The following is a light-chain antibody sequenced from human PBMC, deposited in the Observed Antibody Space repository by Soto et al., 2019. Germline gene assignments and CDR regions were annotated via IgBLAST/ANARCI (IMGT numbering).Light chain of an antibody. CDR1: SGDVGSYYL. Sequence: QSALTQPASVSGSPGQSITISCTGTSGDVGSYYLVSWYQQHPGKGPKLLIYEVNKRPSGASNRFSGSKSDNTASLTISGLQPEDEATYYCCSYACGSTWVFGGGTKLTVL. CDR2: EVN. CDR3: CSYACGSTWV. J-gene: IGLJ3*02. V-gene: IGLV2-23*02.